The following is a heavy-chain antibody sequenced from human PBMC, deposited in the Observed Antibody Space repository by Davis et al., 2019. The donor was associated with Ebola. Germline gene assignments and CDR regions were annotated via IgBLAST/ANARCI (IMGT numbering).Heavy chain of an antibody. CDR1: VITFSSYA. CDR2: ISYDGSNK. Sequence: PGGSLRLSCTDSVITFSSYAMTWVRQAPGKGLEWVAVISYDGSNKYYADSVKGRFTISRDNSKNTLYLQMNSLRAEDTAVYYCAREDIVVVPAALYYYYYGMDVWGKGTTVTVSS. V-gene: IGHV3-30*03. D-gene: IGHD2-2*01. J-gene: IGHJ6*04. CDR3: AREDIVVVPAALYYYYYGMDV.